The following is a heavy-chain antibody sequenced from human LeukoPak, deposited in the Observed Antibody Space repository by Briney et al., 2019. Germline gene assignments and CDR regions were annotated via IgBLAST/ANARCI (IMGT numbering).Heavy chain of an antibody. CDR2: IKQDGSEK. D-gene: IGHD3-22*01. CDR3: ARDYYDSSGYYRGGYYFDY. J-gene: IGHJ4*02. Sequence: GGSLRLSCAASGITFSSYWMSWVRQAPGKGLEWVANIKQDGSEKYYVDSVKGRFTIPRDNAKNSLYLQMNSLRAEDTAVYYCARDYYDSSGYYRGGYYFDYWGQGTLVTVSS. CDR1: GITFSSYW. V-gene: IGHV3-7*01.